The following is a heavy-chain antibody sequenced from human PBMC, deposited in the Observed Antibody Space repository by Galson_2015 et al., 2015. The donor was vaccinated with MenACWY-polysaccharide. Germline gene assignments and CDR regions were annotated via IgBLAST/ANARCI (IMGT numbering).Heavy chain of an antibody. J-gene: IGHJ5*02. CDR2: IRSSGTNT. V-gene: IGHV3-23*01. CDR1: GFTFTSYA. D-gene: IGHD3-3*01. CDR3: AKDSTDFWSVAGRFDH. Sequence: SLRLSCAASGFTFTSYAMSWVRQAPRKGLEWVSAIRSSGTNTYYADSVKGRFTISRDNSKNTLCLQMNSLRGEDTAVYYCAKDSTDFWSVAGRFDHWGQGTLVTVSS.